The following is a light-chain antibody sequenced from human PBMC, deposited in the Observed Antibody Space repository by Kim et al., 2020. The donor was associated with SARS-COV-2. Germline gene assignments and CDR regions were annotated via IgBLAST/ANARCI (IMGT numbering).Light chain of an antibody. CDR2: QDS. Sequence: SYELTQPPSVSVSPGQTASITCSGDKLGDKYACWYQQKPGQSPVLVIYQDSKRRSEIPERFSGSNSGNTATLTISGTQAMDEDDYYCQAWDSSTVV. V-gene: IGLV3-1*01. CDR1: KLGDKY. J-gene: IGLJ2*01. CDR3: QAWDSSTVV.